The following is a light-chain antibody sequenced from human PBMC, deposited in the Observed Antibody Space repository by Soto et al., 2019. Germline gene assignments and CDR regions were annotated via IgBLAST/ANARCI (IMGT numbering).Light chain of an antibody. V-gene: IGLV1-51*02. CDR2: ENS. Sequence: QSVLTQPPSVSAAPGQTVTISCSGSTSNIGKNYVSWYQHLPGTAPKLLIYENSQRPSGIPDRFSGSKSGTSATLGITGLQTGDEADYYCGTWDGSLSASWVFGGGTKLTVL. J-gene: IGLJ3*02. CDR1: TSNIGKNY. CDR3: GTWDGSLSASWV.